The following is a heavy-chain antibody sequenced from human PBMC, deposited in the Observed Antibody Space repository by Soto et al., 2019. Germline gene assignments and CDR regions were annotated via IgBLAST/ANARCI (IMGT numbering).Heavy chain of an antibody. Sequence: SETLSLTCTVSGGSISSGDYYWSWIRQPPGKGLEWIGYIYYSGSTYYNPSLKSRVTISVDTSKNQFSLKLSSVTAADTAVYYCARYKPYDSSGYYYYYFDYWGQGTLVTVSS. D-gene: IGHD3-22*01. V-gene: IGHV4-30-4*01. CDR3: ARYKPYDSSGYYYYYFDY. J-gene: IGHJ4*02. CDR2: IYYSGST. CDR1: GGSISSGDYY.